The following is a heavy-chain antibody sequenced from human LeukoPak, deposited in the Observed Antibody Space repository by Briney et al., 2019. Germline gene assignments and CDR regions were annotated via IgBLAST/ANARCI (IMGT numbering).Heavy chain of an antibody. V-gene: IGHV4-38-2*02. Sequence: SETLSLTCTVSGYSISSGYYWGWIRQPPGKGLEWIGSIYHSGSTYYNPSLKSRVTISVDTSKNQFSLKLSSVTAADTAVYYCARGYGSGSYWSNYFDYWGQGTLVTVSS. D-gene: IGHD3-10*01. CDR2: IYHSGST. J-gene: IGHJ4*02. CDR1: GYSISSGYY. CDR3: ARGYGSGSYWSNYFDY.